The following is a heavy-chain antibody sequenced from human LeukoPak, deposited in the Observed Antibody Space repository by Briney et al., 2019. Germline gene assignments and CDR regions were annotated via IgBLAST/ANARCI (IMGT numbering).Heavy chain of an antibody. D-gene: IGHD2-15*01. CDR3: ARDNRWSYYYYGMDV. CDR2: IYSGGST. V-gene: IGHV3-66*02. Sequence: GVSLRLSCAASGFTVSSNYMSWVRQAPGKGVEGVSVIYSGGSTYYADSVKGRFTISRDNSKNTLYLQMNSLRAEDTAVYYCARDNRWSYYYYGMDVWGQGTTVTVSS. J-gene: IGHJ6*02. CDR1: GFTVSSNY.